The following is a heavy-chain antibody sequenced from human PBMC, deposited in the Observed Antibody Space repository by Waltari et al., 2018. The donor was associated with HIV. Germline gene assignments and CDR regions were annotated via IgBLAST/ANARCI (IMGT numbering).Heavy chain of an antibody. CDR1: GGTFSSYA. V-gene: IGHV1-69*01. Sequence: QVQLVQSGAEVKKPGSSVKVSCKASGGTFSSYAISWVRHAPGQGLEWMGGIIPIFGTANYAQKFQGRVTITADESTSTAYMELSSLRSEDTAVYYCASRARYCSSTSCYSGSFDLWGRGTLVTVSS. D-gene: IGHD2-2*01. J-gene: IGHJ2*01. CDR3: ASRARYCSSTSCYSGSFDL. CDR2: IIPIFGTA.